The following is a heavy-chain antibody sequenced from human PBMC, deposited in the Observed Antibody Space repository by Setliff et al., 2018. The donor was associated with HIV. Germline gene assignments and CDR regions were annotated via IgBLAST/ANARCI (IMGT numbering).Heavy chain of an antibody. D-gene: IGHD1-1*01. CDR3: ARGVQLLPPHY. J-gene: IGHJ4*02. CDR1: GGSISSNNYY. CDR2: IFYSKNVYYGGRT. Sequence: SETLSLTCTVSGGSISSNNYYWGWIRQPPGKGLEGIGSIFYSKNVYYGGRTYYSSSLKSRVTISVDKSKSQFSLKLSSVTAADTAVYYCARGVQLLPPHYWGQGTLVTVSS. V-gene: IGHV4-39*07.